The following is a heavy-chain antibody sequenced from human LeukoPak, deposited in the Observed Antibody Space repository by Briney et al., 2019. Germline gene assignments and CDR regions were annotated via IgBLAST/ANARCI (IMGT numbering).Heavy chain of an antibody. CDR1: GVTFSSYV. CDR3: AKGYARRVSSESGYFDY. D-gene: IGHD6-13*01. V-gene: IGHV3-23*01. J-gene: IGHJ4*02. CDR2: ISGSGGGT. Sequence: GGSLRLSCEASGVTFSSYVVSWVRQAPGKGPEWVSGISGSGGGTYYADSVKGRFAISRDNSKNTLYLQMNSLRAEDTAVYYCAKGYARRVSSESGYFDYWGQGTLVTVSS.